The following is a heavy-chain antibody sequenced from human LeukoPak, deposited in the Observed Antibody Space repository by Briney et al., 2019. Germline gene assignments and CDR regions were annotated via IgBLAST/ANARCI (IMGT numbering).Heavy chain of an antibody. CDR3: AKDLVNYYDSSNYRYFHY. CDR2: ISHEGSQT. V-gene: IGHV3-30*18. D-gene: IGHD3-22*01. CDR1: GFSFGSYG. Sequence: PGGSLRLSCAASGFSFGSYGIHWVRQAPGKGLEWVAVISHEGSQTYYADSVRGRFTISRDNSKNTLYLQMNSLSAEDTAVYYCAKDLVNYYDSSNYRYFHYWGQGTLVTVSS. J-gene: IGHJ4*02.